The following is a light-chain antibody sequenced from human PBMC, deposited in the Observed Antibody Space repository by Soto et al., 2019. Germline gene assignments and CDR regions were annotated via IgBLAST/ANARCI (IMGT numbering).Light chain of an antibody. J-gene: IGLJ1*01. CDR3: AAWDDSLSGYV. CDR2: SNT. CDR1: SSNIGTKS. V-gene: IGLV1-44*01. Sequence: QSALTQPPSASGTPGQRVSISCSGGSSNIGTKSVNWYQQLPGAAPKLLIFSNTQRPSGVPDRFSGSKSGTSASLAISGLQSEDEGDYYCAAWDDSLSGYVFGTGTKLTVL.